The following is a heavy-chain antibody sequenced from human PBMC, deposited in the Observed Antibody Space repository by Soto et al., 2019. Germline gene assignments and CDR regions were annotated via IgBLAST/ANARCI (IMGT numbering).Heavy chain of an antibody. CDR3: ARGAGRSPVTRAFDI. J-gene: IGHJ3*02. Sequence: QVQLLQSAAELKMPGASLNLSCKTSGYNFTSCAVNWLRQAPGQRLEWLGGIKGGTGTTRFSERFQDRATLTRDTSARTVYMELTVITSEATANYYCARGAGRSPVTRAFDIWGQGTVGTVSS. CDR2: IKGGTGTT. CDR1: GYNFTSCA. V-gene: IGHV1-3*01. D-gene: IGHD4-17*01.